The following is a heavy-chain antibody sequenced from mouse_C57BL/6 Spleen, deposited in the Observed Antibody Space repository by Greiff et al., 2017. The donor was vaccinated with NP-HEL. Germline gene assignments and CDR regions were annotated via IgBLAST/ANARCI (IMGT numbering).Heavy chain of an antibody. J-gene: IGHJ4*01. CDR1: GYSFTGYY. CDR2: INPSTGGT. Sequence: EVQLQQSGPELVKPGASVKISCKASGYSFTGYYMNWVKQSPEKSLEWIGEINPSTGGTTYNQKFKAKATLTVDKSSSTAYMQLKSLTSEDSAVYYCARIYYGNYGYAMDYWGQGTSVTVSS. V-gene: IGHV1-42*01. CDR3: ARIYYGNYGYAMDY. D-gene: IGHD2-1*01.